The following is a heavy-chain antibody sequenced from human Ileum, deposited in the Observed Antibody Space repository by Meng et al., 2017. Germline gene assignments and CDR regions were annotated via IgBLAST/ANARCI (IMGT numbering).Heavy chain of an antibody. CDR2: IFQSGRT. CDR3: ATSNDRDVYYLGY. J-gene: IGHJ4*02. D-gene: IGHD3-22*01. CDR1: CTW. V-gene: IGHV4-4*02. Sequence: VSGTGLVHPWRTLSFTCAVSCTWWSWARTPPGKGLEWIGEIFQSGRTNYNPSLKSRVTISIAKSKSQISLQLSAVTAADTAVYSCATSNDRDVYYLGYWGQGTWSPSPQ.